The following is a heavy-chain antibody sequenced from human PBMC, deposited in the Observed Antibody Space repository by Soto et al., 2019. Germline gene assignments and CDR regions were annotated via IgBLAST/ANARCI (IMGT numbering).Heavy chain of an antibody. CDR1: GFTFDDYA. J-gene: IGHJ3*02. V-gene: IGHV3-43*02. D-gene: IGHD5-12*01. Sequence: RGSLRLSCAASGFTFDDYAMHWVRQAPGKGLEWVSLISGDGGSTYYADSVKGRFTISRDNSKNSLYLQMNSLRTEDTALYYCASPLGYGSAFDIWGQGTMVTVSS. CDR2: ISGDGGST. CDR3: ASPLGYGSAFDI.